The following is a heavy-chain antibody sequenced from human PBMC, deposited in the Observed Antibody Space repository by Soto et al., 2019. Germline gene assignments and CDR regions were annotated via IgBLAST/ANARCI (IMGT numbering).Heavy chain of an antibody. Sequence: SETLSLTCTVSGGSISTYYWNWIRQSPGKGLEWIGYIYYSGSTKYNPSLKSRVTISLDTSKNQFSLKLSSVTAADTAVYYCARERVAESGSYYRYYYYGMDVWGQGTTVTVSS. CDR1: GGSISTYY. CDR2: IYYSGST. CDR3: ARERVAESGSYYRYYYYGMDV. D-gene: IGHD1-26*01. V-gene: IGHV4-59*01. J-gene: IGHJ6*02.